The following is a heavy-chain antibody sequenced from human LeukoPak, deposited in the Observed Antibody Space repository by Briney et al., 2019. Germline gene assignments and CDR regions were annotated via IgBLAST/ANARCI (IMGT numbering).Heavy chain of an antibody. V-gene: IGHV4-59*08. CDR2: IYYSGST. CDR1: GGSISSYY. Sequence: SETLSLTCTVSGGSISSYYWSWIRQPPGKGLEWIGYIYYSGSTNYNPSLKSRVTISVDTSKNQFSLKLSSVTAADTAVYYCARRGSSGYYYSYWGQGTLVTVSS. CDR3: ARRGSSGYYYSY. D-gene: IGHD3-22*01. J-gene: IGHJ4*02.